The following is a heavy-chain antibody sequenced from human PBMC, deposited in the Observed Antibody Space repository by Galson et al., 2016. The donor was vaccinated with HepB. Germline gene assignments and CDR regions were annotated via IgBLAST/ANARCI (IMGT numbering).Heavy chain of an antibody. CDR3: AGQRRLDFWSGYLDY. D-gene: IGHD3-3*01. CDR1: GFTFSRYT. V-gene: IGHV3-30-3*01. J-gene: IGHJ4*02. CDR2: ISYDGGEK. Sequence: SLRLSCAASGFTFSRYTMHWVRQAPGKGLEWVAVISYDGGEKSYADSVKGRFTISRDNSKNTLYLQMNSLRAEDTAVYYCAGQRRLDFWSGYLDYWGQGTLLTVSS.